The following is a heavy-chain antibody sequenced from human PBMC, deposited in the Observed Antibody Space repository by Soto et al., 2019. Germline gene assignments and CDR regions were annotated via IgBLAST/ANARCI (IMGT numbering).Heavy chain of an antibody. Sequence: QVQLVESGGGVVQPGRSLRLSCAASGFTFSSYGMHWVRQAPGKGLEWVAVISSDGSNKYYADSVKGRFTISRDNSKNTLYLQMNSLRAEDTAVYYCAKDEPKGAFDIWGQGTMVTVSS. CDR3: AKDEPKGAFDI. V-gene: IGHV3-30*18. CDR1: GFTFSSYG. J-gene: IGHJ3*02. CDR2: ISSDGSNK.